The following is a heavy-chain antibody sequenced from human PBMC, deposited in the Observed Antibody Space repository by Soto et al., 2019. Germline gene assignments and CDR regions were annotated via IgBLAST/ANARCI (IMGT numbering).Heavy chain of an antibody. CDR1: GYTFTGYY. CDR3: ARELSAAGTWNISYYGMDL. CDR2: INPNSGGT. D-gene: IGHD6-13*01. J-gene: IGHJ6*01. Sequence: ASVKVSCKASGYTFTGYYMHWVRQAGGQGREWMGWINPNSGGTNYAQKFQGWVTMTRDTSISTAYMELSRLRSDDTAVYYCARELSAAGTWNISYYGMDLLGQGTLVNVSS. V-gene: IGHV1-2*04.